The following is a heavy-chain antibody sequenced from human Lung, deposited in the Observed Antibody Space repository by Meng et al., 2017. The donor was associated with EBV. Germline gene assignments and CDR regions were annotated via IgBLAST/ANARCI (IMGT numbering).Heavy chain of an antibody. CDR2: INPKTGAT. D-gene: IGHD4-23*01. CDR3: TRRRWFSDYFDY. Sequence: QVQCLQFGAEVKKPGSSVKVSCKTSGGTFSDYAIDWVRQAPGQGLEWMGWINPKTGATKYAQKFQGWVTMTRDTSISTAYMEVSGLKSDDTAVYYCTRRRWFSDYFDYWGQGTLVTVSS. V-gene: IGHV1-2*04. CDR1: GGTFSDYA. J-gene: IGHJ4*02.